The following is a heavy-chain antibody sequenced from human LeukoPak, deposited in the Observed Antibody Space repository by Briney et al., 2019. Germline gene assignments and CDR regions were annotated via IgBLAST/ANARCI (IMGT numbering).Heavy chain of an antibody. CDR3: AKDPFDSTYYDFWSGYYDY. V-gene: IGHV3-23*01. Sequence: GGSLRLSCAASGFTFSSYAMSWVRQAPGKGLEWVSAISGSGGSTYYADSVKGRFTISRDNSKNTLYLQMNSLRAEDTAVYYCAKDPFDSTYYDFWSGYYDYWGQGTLVTVSS. D-gene: IGHD3-3*01. CDR2: ISGSGGST. J-gene: IGHJ4*02. CDR1: GFTFSSYA.